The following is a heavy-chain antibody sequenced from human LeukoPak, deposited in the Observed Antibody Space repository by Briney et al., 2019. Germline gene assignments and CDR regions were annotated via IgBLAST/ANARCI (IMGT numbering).Heavy chain of an antibody. CDR3: ARDFWSGHYTTYYYYMDV. CDR2: IYTSGST. Sequence: SEILSLTCTVSGGSISSYYWSWIRQPAGKGLEWIGRIYTSGSTNYNPSLKSRVTMSVDTSKNQFSLKLSSVTAADTAVYYCARDFWSGHYTTYYYYMDVWGKGTTVTVSS. J-gene: IGHJ6*03. V-gene: IGHV4-4*07. CDR1: GGSISSYY. D-gene: IGHD3-3*01.